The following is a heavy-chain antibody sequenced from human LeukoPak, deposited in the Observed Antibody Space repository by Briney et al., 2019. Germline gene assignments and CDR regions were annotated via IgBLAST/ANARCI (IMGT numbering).Heavy chain of an antibody. CDR2: IYHSGST. CDR1: GFSISTAYY. J-gene: IGHJ4*02. CDR3: AREGRDYYYDGSGSEY. Sequence: SETLSLTCTVSGFSISTAYYWGWIRQPPGKGLEWIGSIYHSGSTYYNPSLKSRVTISVDTSKNQFSLKLSSVTAADTAVYYCAREGRDYYYDGSGSEYWGQGTLVTVSS. V-gene: IGHV4-38-2*02. D-gene: IGHD3-22*01.